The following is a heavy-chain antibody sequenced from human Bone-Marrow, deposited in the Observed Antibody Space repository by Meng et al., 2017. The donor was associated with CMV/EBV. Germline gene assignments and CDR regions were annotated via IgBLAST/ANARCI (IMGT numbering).Heavy chain of an antibody. CDR1: GYTFTGYY. D-gene: IGHD3-9*01. Sequence: ASVKVSCKASGYTFTGYYMHWVRQAPGQGLEWMGWINPNSGGTNYAQKFQGRVTMTRDTSISTAYMELSRLRSDDTAVYYCARDGRVLRYFDWPNYYYYGMDVWGQGTTVTVSS. V-gene: IGHV1-2*02. CDR3: ARDGRVLRYFDWPNYYYYGMDV. CDR2: INPNSGGT. J-gene: IGHJ6*02.